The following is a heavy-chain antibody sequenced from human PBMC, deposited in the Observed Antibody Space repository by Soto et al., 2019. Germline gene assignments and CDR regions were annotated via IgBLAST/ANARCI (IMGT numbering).Heavy chain of an antibody. CDR2: ISAYNGNT. CDR3: ARGNYDILTGYYTSYYYYYMDV. J-gene: IGHJ6*03. D-gene: IGHD3-9*01. V-gene: IGHV1-18*01. CDR1: GYTFTSYG. Sequence: QVQLVQSGAEVKKPGASVKVSCKASGYTFTSYGISWVRQAPGQGLEWMGWISAYNGNTNYAQKLQGRVTMTTDTSTSRAYMELRSLRSDDTAVYYCARGNYDILTGYYTSYYYYYMDVWGKGTTVTVSS.